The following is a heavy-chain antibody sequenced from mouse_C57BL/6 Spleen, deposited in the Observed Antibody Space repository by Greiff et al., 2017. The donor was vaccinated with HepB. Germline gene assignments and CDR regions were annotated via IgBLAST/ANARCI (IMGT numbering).Heavy chain of an antibody. CDR2: IHPSDSDT. V-gene: IGHV1-74*01. CDR3: AISAQGYYAMDY. Sequence: VQLQQPGAELVKPGASVKLSCKASGYTFTSYWMHWVKQRPGQGLEWIGMIHPSDSDTNYNQKFKGKATLTVDKSSSTAYMQLSSLTSEDSAVYYCAISAQGYYAMDYWGQGTSVTVSS. CDR1: GYTFTSYW. J-gene: IGHJ4*01.